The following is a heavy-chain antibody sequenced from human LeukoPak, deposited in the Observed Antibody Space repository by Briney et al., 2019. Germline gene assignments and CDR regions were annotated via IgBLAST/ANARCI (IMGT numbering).Heavy chain of an antibody. J-gene: IGHJ3*02. Sequence: GASVNVSCKASGYTFTGYYIHWVRQAPGQGLEWMGRINPNSGGTNYAQIFQGRVTMTRDTSISTASMEPSSLRSDDTAVYYCARAREEHYDSSGQREDSDAFDSWGQGTMVTVSS. V-gene: IGHV1-2*06. CDR3: ARAREEHYDSSGQREDSDAFDS. D-gene: IGHD3-22*01. CDR2: INPNSGGT. CDR1: GYTFTGYY.